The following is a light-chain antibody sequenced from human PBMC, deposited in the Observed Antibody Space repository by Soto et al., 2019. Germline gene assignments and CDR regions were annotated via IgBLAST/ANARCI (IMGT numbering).Light chain of an antibody. CDR1: QSVYSN. CDR3: YQYGSTPPT. CDR2: IAS. J-gene: IGKJ1*01. Sequence: EIVMTQSPATLSVSPWERATLSCRASQSVYSNLAWYQQKPGQVPRLLIYIASTRATGIPARFSGSRSGTEFTLTISRREPADFVVFYCYQYGSTPPTFGQGTKVDIK. V-gene: IGKV3-15*01.